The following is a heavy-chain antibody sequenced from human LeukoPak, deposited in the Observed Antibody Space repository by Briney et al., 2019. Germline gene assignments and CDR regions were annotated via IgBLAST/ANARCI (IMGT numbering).Heavy chain of an antibody. J-gene: IGHJ4*02. D-gene: IGHD5-24*01. CDR1: GFTFSDYY. CDR3: ARVLSWLYYFDY. CDR2: ISSSGSTI. Sequence: GGSLRLSCAASGFTFSDYYMSWIRQAPGKGLEWVSHISSSGSTIYYADSVKGRFTIPRDNAKNSLYLQMNSLRAEDTAVYYCARVLSWLYYFDYWGQGTLVTVSS. V-gene: IGHV3-11*01.